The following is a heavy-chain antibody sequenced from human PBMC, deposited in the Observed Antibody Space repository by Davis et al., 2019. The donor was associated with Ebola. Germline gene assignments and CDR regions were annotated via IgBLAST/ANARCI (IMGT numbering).Heavy chain of an antibody. V-gene: IGHV4-31*03. J-gene: IGHJ4*02. D-gene: IGHD6-19*01. CDR1: GGALGSGTHF. Sequence: SETLSLTCTVSGGALGSGTHFWSWIRQHPGKGLEWIAYIYHSGNTYFNPSLKSRVILSVDRSKNQFSLKLSSVTAADTAVYYCARAGTSSFDFWGQGTLVTVSS. CDR2: IYHSGNT. CDR3: ARAGTSSFDF.